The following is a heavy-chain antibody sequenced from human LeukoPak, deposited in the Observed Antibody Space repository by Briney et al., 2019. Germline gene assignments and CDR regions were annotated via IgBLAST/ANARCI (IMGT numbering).Heavy chain of an antibody. J-gene: IGHJ4*02. Sequence: SETLSLTCTVSGGSISSSSYYWGWIRQPPGKGLEWIGSIYYSGSTYYNPSLKSRVTISVDTSKNQFSLKLSSVTAADAAVYYCASLDTAMVAFDYWGQGTLVTVSS. CDR3: ASLDTAMVAFDY. CDR1: GGSISSSSYY. V-gene: IGHV4-39*07. D-gene: IGHD5-18*01. CDR2: IYYSGST.